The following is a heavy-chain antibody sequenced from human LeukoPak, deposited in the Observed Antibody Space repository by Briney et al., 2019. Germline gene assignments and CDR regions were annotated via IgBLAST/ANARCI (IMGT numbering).Heavy chain of an antibody. V-gene: IGHV4-59*01. Sequence: SETLSLTCTVSGGSISSYYWSWIRQPPGKGLEWIGYIYYSGSTNYNPSLKSRVTISVDTSKNQFSLKLSSVTAADTAVYYCARALIHYYDSSGYYLRAFDIWGQGTMVTVSS. J-gene: IGHJ3*02. CDR3: ARALIHYYDSSGYYLRAFDI. CDR2: IYYSGST. D-gene: IGHD3-22*01. CDR1: GGSISSYY.